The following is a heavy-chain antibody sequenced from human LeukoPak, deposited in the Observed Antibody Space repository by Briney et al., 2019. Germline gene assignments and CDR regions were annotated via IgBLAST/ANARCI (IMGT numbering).Heavy chain of an antibody. V-gene: IGHV5-51*01. CDR1: GYTFASYW. J-gene: IGHJ4*01. CDR2: IYPGDSDT. Sequence: GESLNFSVKTSGYTFASYWIGWVRQMPGKGLEWMGIIYPGDSDTRYSPSFQGQVTISADKSISTAYLQWSSLKASDTAMYYCARHGAYYYDTSGWFEDCGEGCLVTVSS. D-gene: IGHD3-22*01. CDR3: ARHGAYYYDTSGWFED.